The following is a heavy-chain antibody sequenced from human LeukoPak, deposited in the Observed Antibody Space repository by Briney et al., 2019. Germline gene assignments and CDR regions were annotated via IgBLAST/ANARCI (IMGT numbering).Heavy chain of an antibody. CDR1: GFTFSSYW. CDR2: IKQDGSEK. Sequence: GGSLRLSCAASGFTFSSYWMSWVRQAPGKGLEWVANIKQDGSEKYYVDSVKGRFTISRDSAKNSLYLQMNSLRAEDTAVYYCARYYDSSGLFSHYYYYYMDVWGKGTTVTVSS. J-gene: IGHJ6*03. D-gene: IGHD3-22*01. V-gene: IGHV3-7*01. CDR3: ARYYDSSGLFSHYYYYYMDV.